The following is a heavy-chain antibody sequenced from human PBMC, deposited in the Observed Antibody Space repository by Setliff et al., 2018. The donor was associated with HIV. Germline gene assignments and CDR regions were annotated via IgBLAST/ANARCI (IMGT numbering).Heavy chain of an antibody. CDR3: ARAGDGSPFYYYYYMDV. Sequence: PSETLSLTCTVSGGSISNYYWSWIRQPPGKGLQWIGYIYYSGSTNYNPSLKSRVTISVDTSKNQFPLKLSSVTAADTAVYYCARAGDGSPFYYYYYMDVWGKGTTVTVSS. V-gene: IGHV4-59*01. CDR2: IYYSGST. D-gene: IGHD1-26*01. J-gene: IGHJ6*03. CDR1: GGSISNYY.